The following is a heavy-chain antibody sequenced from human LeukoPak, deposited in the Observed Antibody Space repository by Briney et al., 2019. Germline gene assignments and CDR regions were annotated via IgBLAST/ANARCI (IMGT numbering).Heavy chain of an antibody. CDR3: ARSRWGLGYCSTTSCYSFVY. CDR2: ISGSGSNI. J-gene: IGHJ4*02. D-gene: IGHD2-2*01. V-gene: IGHV3-48*03. CDR1: GFTFSSFE. Sequence: GGSLRLSCAASGFTFSSFEINCVRQAPGGGLEWVSYISGSGSNIYYADSVKGRFTISRDNAKNSLYLQMNSLRAEDTAVYYFARSRWGLGYCSTTSCYSFVYWGQGTLVTVSS.